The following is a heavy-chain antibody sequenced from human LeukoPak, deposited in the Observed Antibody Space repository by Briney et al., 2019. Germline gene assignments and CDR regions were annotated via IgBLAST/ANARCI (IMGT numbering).Heavy chain of an antibody. J-gene: IGHJ6*02. CDR3: AKFGADYDMYV. D-gene: IGHD3-16*01. V-gene: IGHV4-59*01. CDR2: IYYNGKA. Sequence: SETLSLTCTVSGGSISGYYWTWIRQPPGKGLEWIGQIYYNGKADYNPSLESRITISVDTSKNKISLKLNSVTAADTAIYHCAKFGADYDMYVWGQGITVAVSS. CDR1: GGSISGYY.